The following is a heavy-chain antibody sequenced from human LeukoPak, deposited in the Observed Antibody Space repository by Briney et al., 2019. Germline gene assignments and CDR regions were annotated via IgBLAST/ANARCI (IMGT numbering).Heavy chain of an antibody. CDR1: GFTLSTYN. CDR3: ARDIYSGLLAGYFDY. J-gene: IGHJ4*02. D-gene: IGHD1-26*01. V-gene: IGHV3-21*01. CDR2: ITSSSTY. Sequence: GGSLRLSCAASGFTLSTYNTHWVRQAPGQGLEWVSSITSSSTYYADSVKGRVTISRDNAKNTLYLQMNSLRAADTAMYYCARDIYSGLLAGYFDYWGQGTLVTVSS.